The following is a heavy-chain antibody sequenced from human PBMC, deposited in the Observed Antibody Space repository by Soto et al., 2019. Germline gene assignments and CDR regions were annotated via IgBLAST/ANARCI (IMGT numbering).Heavy chain of an antibody. D-gene: IGHD6-13*01. CDR3: AKGIAAAQLYYYYGMDV. CDR2: ISSSSSYI. J-gene: IGHJ6*02. CDR1: GFTFSSYS. V-gene: IGHV3-21*01. Sequence: GGSLRLSCAASGFTFSSYSMNWVRQPPGKGLEWVSSISSSSSYIYYTDSVKGRFTISRDNAKNSLYLQMNSLRAEDTAVYYCAKGIAAAQLYYYYGMDVWGQGTTVTVSS.